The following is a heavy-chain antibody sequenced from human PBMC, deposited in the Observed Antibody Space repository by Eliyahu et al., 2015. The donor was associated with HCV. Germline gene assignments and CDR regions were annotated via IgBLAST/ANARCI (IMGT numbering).Heavy chain of an antibody. J-gene: IGHJ5*02. CDR1: GFSFSDXA. V-gene: IGHV3-23*01. Sequence: EVYXLQXEGGVVQPGGSLXLXCATSGFSFSDXAXSWIRQAPGKGLEWVSAISGSGGHAYYEDSVKGRFTISRDNSKKTLYLQMDNLTAGDTARYYCARGEQLMVYEGXDPWGQGALVIVSS. CDR2: ISGSGGHA. CDR3: ARGEQLMVYEGXDP. D-gene: IGHD2-8*01.